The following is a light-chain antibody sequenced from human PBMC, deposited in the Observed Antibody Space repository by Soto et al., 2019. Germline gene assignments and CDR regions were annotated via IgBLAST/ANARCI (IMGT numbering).Light chain of an antibody. CDR3: SSYTSSSTLYV. CDR2: EVS. CDR1: SSDVGGYNY. J-gene: IGLJ1*01. V-gene: IGLV2-14*01. Sequence: QSFLTQPASVSGSPGQSITISCTGTSSDVGGYNYVSWYQQYPGKAPKLMIYEVSNRPSGVSNRFSGSKSGNTASLTISGLQAEDEADYYCSSYTSSSTLYVFGTGTKLTVL.